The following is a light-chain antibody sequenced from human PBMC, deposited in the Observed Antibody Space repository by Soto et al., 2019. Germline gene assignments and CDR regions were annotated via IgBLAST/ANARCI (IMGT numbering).Light chain of an antibody. CDR3: QQTESYPST. Sequence: LTRSPSSLPASVGDTVSITCRASQDISSFLAWYQQKPGKAPKLLIFAASTLQSSVPSRFSGSGSGTDFTLTICSLQPEDFATYYCQQTESYPSTFGGGTKVEIK. J-gene: IGKJ4*01. CDR2: AAS. V-gene: IGKV1-9*01. CDR1: QDISSF.